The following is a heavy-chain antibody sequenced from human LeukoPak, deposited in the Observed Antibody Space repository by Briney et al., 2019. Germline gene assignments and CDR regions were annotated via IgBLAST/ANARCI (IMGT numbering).Heavy chain of an antibody. CDR1: VFTFSNFG. V-gene: IGHV3-23*01. CDR3: ARGKDTGRQYNFDH. J-gene: IGHJ4*02. CDR2: ISGSGGST. D-gene: IGHD5-18*01. Sequence: GGSLRLSCAASVFTFSNFGMGWVRQAPGKGLECVSPISGSGGSTSYADFVKGRFTISRDNSKNTLYLQMNSLRPEDKPVYYCARGKDTGRQYNFDHWGQGILITVAS.